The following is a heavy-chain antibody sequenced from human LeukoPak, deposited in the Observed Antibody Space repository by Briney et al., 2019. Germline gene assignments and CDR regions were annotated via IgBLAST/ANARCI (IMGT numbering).Heavy chain of an antibody. CDR2: ISAYNGNT. Sequence: ASVKVSRKASGYTFTGYGISWVRQAPGQGLEWMGRISAYNGNTNYAQKLQGRVTMTTDTSTSTAYMELRSLRSDDTAVYYCARASLLSAAGLLDVWGKGTTVTVSS. D-gene: IGHD6-13*01. CDR1: GYTFTGYG. J-gene: IGHJ6*04. CDR3: ARASLLSAAGLLDV. V-gene: IGHV1-18*04.